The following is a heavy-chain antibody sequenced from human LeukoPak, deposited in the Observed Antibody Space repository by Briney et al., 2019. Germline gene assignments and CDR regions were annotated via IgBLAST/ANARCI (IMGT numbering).Heavy chain of an antibody. CDR2: IYTSGST. J-gene: IGHJ6*03. CDR3: ARGGARGGLLNYYYYMDV. D-gene: IGHD2/OR15-2a*01. V-gene: IGHV4-4*07. Sequence: AETLSLTCTLSDDFLSRHHWLCIRQPANKGLECFGRIYTSGSTNYNPSLKSRVTMSVDTSKNQFSLKLSSVTAADTAVYYCARGGARGGLLNYYYYMDVWGKGTTVTVSS. CDR1: DDFLSRHH.